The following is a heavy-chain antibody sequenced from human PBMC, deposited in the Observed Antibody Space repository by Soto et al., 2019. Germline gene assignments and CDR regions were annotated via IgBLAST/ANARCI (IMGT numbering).Heavy chain of an antibody. J-gene: IGHJ4*02. CDR3: ARGYNWLDY. V-gene: IGHV3-53*01. CDR2: IYRDGST. Sequence: EVQLVESGGGLMQPGGSLRLSCAVSGFTVSTNYLIWVRQAPERGLEWVSVIYRDGSTYYADSVEGRFTISRDNSENTVYLQLNNLKVEDTAVYYCARGYNWLDYWGQGTLVTVSS. D-gene: IGHD1-20*01. CDR1: GFTVSTNY.